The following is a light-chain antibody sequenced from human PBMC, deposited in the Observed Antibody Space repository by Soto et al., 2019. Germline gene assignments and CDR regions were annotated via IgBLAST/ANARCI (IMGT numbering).Light chain of an antibody. V-gene: IGKV1-5*01. CDR1: QIISSW. Sequence: DIQMTQSPSTLSASVGDRVTITCRASQIISSWLAWYQQKPGKAPKLLIYDASSLQSGVPSRFSGSGSGTDFTLTISSLQPDDFATYYCQQYNTYPWTFGQGTKVEIK. CDR2: DAS. J-gene: IGKJ1*01. CDR3: QQYNTYPWT.